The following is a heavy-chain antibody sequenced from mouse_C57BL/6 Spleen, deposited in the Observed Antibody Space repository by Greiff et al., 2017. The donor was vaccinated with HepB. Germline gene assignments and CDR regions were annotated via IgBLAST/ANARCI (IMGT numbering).Heavy chain of an antibody. CDR2: ISSGSSTI. D-gene: IGHD6-5*01. CDR3: ARKPPNYYAMDY. CDR1: GFTFSDYG. V-gene: IGHV5-17*01. Sequence: EVKLMESGGGLVKPGGSLKLSCAASGFTFSDYGMHWVRQAPEKGLEWVAYISSGSSTIYYADTVKGRFTISRANAKNTLFLQMTSLRSEDTAMYYCARKPPNYYAMDYWGQGTSGTVSS. J-gene: IGHJ4*01.